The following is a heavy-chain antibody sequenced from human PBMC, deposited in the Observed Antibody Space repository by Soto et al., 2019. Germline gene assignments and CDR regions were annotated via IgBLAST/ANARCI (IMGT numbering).Heavy chain of an antibody. CDR3: ARNTIFGVVPYYMDV. V-gene: IGHV1-18*01. J-gene: IGHJ6*03. D-gene: IGHD3-3*01. Sequence: GASVKVSCKASGYTFTSYGISWVRQAPGQGLEWMGWISAYNGNTNYAQKLQGRVTMTTDTSTSTAYMELRSLRSDDTAVYYCARNTIFGVVPYYMDVWGKGTTVTVSS. CDR2: ISAYNGNT. CDR1: GYTFTSYG.